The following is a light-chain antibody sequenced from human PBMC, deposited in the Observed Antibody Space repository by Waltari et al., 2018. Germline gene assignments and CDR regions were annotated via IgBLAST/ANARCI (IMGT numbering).Light chain of an antibody. CDR1: KLGYNY. V-gene: IGLV3-1*01. CDR3: QAWDSSTVV. J-gene: IGLJ2*01. CDR2: QDI. Sequence: SYELTQPPSVSVSPGQTATITCSGAKLGYNYACWYQQKPGQSPWLVIYQDIKRPSGIPERFSGSNSGNTATLTISGTQAMDEADYYCQAWDSSTVVIGGGTKLTVL.